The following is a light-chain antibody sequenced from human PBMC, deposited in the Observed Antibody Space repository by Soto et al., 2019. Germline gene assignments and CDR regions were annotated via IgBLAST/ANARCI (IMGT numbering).Light chain of an antibody. V-gene: IGLV2-18*02. J-gene: IGLJ1*01. CDR1: SSDVGSYNR. CDR2: EVS. Sequence: QSALTQPPSVSGSPGQSVTISCTGTSSDVGSYNRVSWYQQPPGTAPKLMIYEVSNRPSGVPDRFSGSKSGNTASLTISGLQAEDEADYYCRSYTSSSTYVFGTGYKVTVL. CDR3: RSYTSSSTYV.